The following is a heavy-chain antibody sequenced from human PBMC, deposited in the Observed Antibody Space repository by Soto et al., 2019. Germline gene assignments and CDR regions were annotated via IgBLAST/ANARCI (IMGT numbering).Heavy chain of an antibody. D-gene: IGHD1-1*01. J-gene: IGHJ4*02. Sequence: QVHLVQSGAEVKKPGASVKVSCKASGYTFTSYGITWVRQAPGQGLEWMGWISAHNGNTDYAQKLQGGVIVTRDTSTSTAAMELRSLISDDTAVYYCARWRYGDYWGQGALVTVSS. CDR3: ARWRYGDY. CDR2: ISAHNGNT. CDR1: GYTFTSYG. V-gene: IGHV1-18*01.